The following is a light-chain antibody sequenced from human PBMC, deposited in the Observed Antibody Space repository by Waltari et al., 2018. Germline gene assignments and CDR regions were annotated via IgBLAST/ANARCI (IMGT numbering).Light chain of an antibody. V-gene: IGLV2-11*01. Sequence: QSALTQPRSVSGSPGQSVTISCTGTSSDVGAFDYVSWHQQHPGKAPTLLIYDVTKRPSGVPGRFSGSKSGNTASLTISGLQAEDEADYFCCSYAGSYTLVFGGGTILTVL. CDR3: CSYAGSYTLV. J-gene: IGLJ3*02. CDR1: SSDVGAFDY. CDR2: DVT.